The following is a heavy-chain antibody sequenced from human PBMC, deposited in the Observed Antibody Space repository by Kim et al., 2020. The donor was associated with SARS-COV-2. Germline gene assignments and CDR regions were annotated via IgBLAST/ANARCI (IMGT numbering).Heavy chain of an antibody. CDR2: ISGTSSPI. Sequence: GGSLRLSCAASGFDFTTYGMNWVRQAPGKGLEWVSYISGTSSPIYYTDSVKGRFTISRDNAKNSLYLQMNSLRDEDTGIYYCVRKIMVTYWYDNSGSNYY. CDR3: VRKIMVTYWYDNSGSNYY. CDR1: GFDFTTYG. J-gene: IGHJ6*01. D-gene: IGHD3-22*01. V-gene: IGHV3-48*02.